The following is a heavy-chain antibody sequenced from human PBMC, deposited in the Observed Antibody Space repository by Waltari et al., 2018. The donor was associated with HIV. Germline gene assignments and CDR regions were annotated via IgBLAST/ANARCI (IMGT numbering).Heavy chain of an antibody. D-gene: IGHD3-22*01. V-gene: IGHV3-21*01. Sequence: EVQLVESGGGLVKPGGSLRLTCAASGLTFSSYSMNWVRQAPGKGVEVVSSISSSNIYIPYADSVKGRVTISRDNAKNALYLLMNSLRAEDTAVYYCARQDSSGGNYYYGMDVWGQGTTVTVSS. CDR2: ISSSNIYI. CDR1: GLTFSSYS. J-gene: IGHJ6*02. CDR3: ARQDSSGGNYYYGMDV.